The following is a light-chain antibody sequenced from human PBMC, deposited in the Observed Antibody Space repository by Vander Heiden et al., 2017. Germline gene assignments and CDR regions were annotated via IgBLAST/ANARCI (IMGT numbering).Light chain of an antibody. CDR1: SSDVGSYTL. CDR3: CSYAGSSTWV. CDR2: EVS. Sequence: ALTRPAAVSGSPGQSITISCTGTSSDVGSYTLVSWYQQHPGKAPKLMIYEVSTRPSGVSNRFSGSKSGNTASLTISGLQAEDEADYYCCSYAGSSTWVFGGGTKLTVL. J-gene: IGLJ3*02. V-gene: IGLV2-23*02.